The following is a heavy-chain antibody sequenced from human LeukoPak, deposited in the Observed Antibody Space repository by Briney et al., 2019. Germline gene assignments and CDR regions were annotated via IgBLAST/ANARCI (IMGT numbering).Heavy chain of an antibody. CDR1: GFTFTTYW. Sequence: HPGGSLRLSCAASGFTFTTYWMSWVRQAPEKGLEWVANIKEDGSEIHYVDSVKGRFTISRDNAENSLYLQMDSLRAEDTAVYYCARGSGSSWYFYFDYWGQGTLVTVSS. CDR3: ARGSGSSWYFYFDY. D-gene: IGHD6-13*01. CDR2: IKEDGSEI. J-gene: IGHJ4*02. V-gene: IGHV3-7*01.